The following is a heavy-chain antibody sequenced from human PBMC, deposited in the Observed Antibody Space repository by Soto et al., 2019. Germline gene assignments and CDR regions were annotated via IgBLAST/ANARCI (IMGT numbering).Heavy chain of an antibody. CDR2: IYYSGST. Sequence: PSETLSLTCTVSGGSISSYYWSWIRQPPGKGLEWIGYIYYSGSTNYNPSLKSRVIISVNTSKNQFSLKLSSVTAADTAVYYCASFPYGSGSYPTYYFDYWGQGILVTVSS. CDR3: ASFPYGSGSYPTYYFDY. CDR1: GGSISSYY. D-gene: IGHD3-10*01. V-gene: IGHV4-59*01. J-gene: IGHJ4*02.